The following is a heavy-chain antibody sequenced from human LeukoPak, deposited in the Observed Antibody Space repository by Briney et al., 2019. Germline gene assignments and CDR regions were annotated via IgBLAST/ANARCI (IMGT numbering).Heavy chain of an antibody. V-gene: IGHV3-23*01. D-gene: IGHD1-14*01. CDR3: AKGGLTTPLHY. Sequence: GGSLRLSWAASAFPFSTYVMSWVRQAPGGGLEWISSISGDGARTYYTNSVKGRLTISRDNPKNTLFLQVNSLRVEDTAVYYCAKGGLTTPLHYWGQGTLVTVSS. J-gene: IGHJ4*02. CDR2: ISGDGART. CDR1: AFPFSTYV.